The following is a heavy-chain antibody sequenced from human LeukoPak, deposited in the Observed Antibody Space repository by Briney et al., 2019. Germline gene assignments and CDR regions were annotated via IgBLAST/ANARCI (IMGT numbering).Heavy chain of an antibody. CDR2: ISRSGGTT. V-gene: IGHV3-23*01. J-gene: IGHJ6*03. CDR3: AKRGGTESFYYYYYMDV. CDR1: GFTFSSYD. Sequence: PGGSLRLSCAASGFTFSSYDMTWVRQTPGKGREWVALISRSGGTTYYADSVKGRFTISRDNSKNTLYLQMNSLRAEDTAEYYCAKRGGTESFYYYYYMDVWGKGTTVTVSS. D-gene: IGHD2-15*01.